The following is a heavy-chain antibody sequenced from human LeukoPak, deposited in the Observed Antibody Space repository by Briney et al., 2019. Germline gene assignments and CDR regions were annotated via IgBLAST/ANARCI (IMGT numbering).Heavy chain of an antibody. CDR2: IYSSGNT. J-gene: IGHJ3*02. D-gene: IGHD3-10*01. Sequence: KPSETLSPPCTVPGGSLNSDHWRWIRQPAGEGLGWIGRIYSSGNTNYNPSLKSRVTISVDTSKNQFSLKLSSVTAADTAVYYCARLEGSGSYYSGGMDAFDIWGQGTMVTVSS. V-gene: IGHV4-4*07. CDR3: ARLEGSGSYYSGGMDAFDI. CDR1: GGSLNSDH.